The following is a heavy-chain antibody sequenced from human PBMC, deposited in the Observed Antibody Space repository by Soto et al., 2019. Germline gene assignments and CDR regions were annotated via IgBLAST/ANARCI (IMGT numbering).Heavy chain of an antibody. D-gene: IGHD2-15*01. J-gene: IGHJ5*01. V-gene: IGHV4-4*02. Sequence: SETLSLTCAVSGGSISSSNWWSWVRQPPGKGLEWIGEIYHSGSTNYNPSLKSRVTISVDKSKNQFSLKLSSVTAADTAVYYCARQSPIVIVVVVAARQSSFHSWGQGTLVTGFS. CDR2: IYHSGST. CDR1: GGSISSSNW. CDR3: ARQSPIVIVVVVAARQSSFHS.